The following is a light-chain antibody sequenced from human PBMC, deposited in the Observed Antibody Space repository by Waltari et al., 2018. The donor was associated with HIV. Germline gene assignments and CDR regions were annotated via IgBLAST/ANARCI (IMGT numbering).Light chain of an antibody. CDR1: SSNIGSNN. CDR2: SNN. CDR3: AAWDDSLNGPV. J-gene: IGLJ3*02. V-gene: IGLV1-44*01. Sequence: QSVLTQPPSASGTPGQRVTISSSGGSSNIGSNNVNWYQQLPGTSPKLLISSNNQRPSGVPDRFSGSKAGTSASLAISGLQSEDEADYYCAAWDDSLNGPVFGGGTKLTVL.